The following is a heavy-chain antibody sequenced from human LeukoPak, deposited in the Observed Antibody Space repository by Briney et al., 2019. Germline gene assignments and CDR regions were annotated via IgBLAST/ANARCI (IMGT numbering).Heavy chain of an antibody. CDR1: GGTFSSYA. V-gene: IGHV1-69*01. J-gene: IGHJ3*02. CDR3: ARGWYCSSTSCYFDAFDI. CDR2: IIPIFGTA. Sequence: SVKVSCKASGGTFSSYAISWVRQAPGQGLEWMGGIIPIFGTANYAQKFQGRVTITADESTSTAYMELSSLRSKDTAVYYCARGWYCSSTSCYFDAFDIWGQGTMVTASS. D-gene: IGHD2-2*01.